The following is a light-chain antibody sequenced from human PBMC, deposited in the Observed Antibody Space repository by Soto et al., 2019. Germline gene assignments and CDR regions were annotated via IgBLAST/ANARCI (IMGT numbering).Light chain of an antibody. V-gene: IGKV3-11*01. CDR3: VQRSVWPWT. CDR2: DTS. J-gene: IGKJ1*01. Sequence: EIVLTQSPATLSLSPGERGTLSCRARQSVGRYLAWYQHKPGQPPRLLIYDTSNRAPAPPGRFGGSGSGTDFTLTISSLEPEDFAVYYCVQRSVWPWTVGQGTKVEVK. CDR1: QSVGRY.